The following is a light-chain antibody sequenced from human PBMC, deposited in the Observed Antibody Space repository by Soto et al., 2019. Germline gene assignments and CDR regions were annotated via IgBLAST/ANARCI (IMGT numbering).Light chain of an antibody. CDR2: TVS. CDR1: QDIRSS. J-gene: IGKJ4*01. Sequence: DIQLTQSPSFLSASVGDRLTITCRASQDIRSSLAWDQQKPGKAPNLQIYTVSTLQSGVPSRFSGSRSGTEFTLTISSLQPEDFATYYCQQFNSSPFTFGGGTKVEI. CDR3: QQFNSSPFT. V-gene: IGKV1-9*01.